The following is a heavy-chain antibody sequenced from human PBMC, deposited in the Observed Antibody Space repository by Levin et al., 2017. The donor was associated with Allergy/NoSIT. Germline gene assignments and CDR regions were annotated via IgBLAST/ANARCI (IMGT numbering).Heavy chain of an antibody. CDR3: AKARSGSYSSFDS. Sequence: GGSLRLSCAASGFTFSSYAMSWVRQAPGKGLEWVSTISTSGGSTYYADSVKGRFTISRDNSKNTLYLQMNSLRAEDTAIYYCAKARSGSYSSFDSWGQGTLVTVSS. J-gene: IGHJ4*02. V-gene: IGHV3-23*01. CDR1: GFTFSSYA. CDR2: ISTSGGST. D-gene: IGHD1-26*01.